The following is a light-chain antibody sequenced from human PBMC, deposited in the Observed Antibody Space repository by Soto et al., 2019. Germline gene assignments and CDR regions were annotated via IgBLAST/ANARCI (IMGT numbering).Light chain of an antibody. J-gene: IGKJ4*01. Sequence: DIQMTQSPSSLSASVGDRVTISCRASQTISTYLNWYQKKPGNAPKLLMFGASSFHGGVPSRFSGRGSGTEFTLTISELQPEDFGTYYCHQSYETPHTFGGGTKVEI. V-gene: IGKV1-39*01. CDR3: HQSYETPHT. CDR2: GAS. CDR1: QTISTY.